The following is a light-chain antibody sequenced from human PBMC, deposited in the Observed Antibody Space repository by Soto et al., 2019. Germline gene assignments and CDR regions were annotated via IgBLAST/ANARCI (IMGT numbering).Light chain of an antibody. CDR1: SSDVGAYNS. V-gene: IGLV2-14*03. CDR3: SSATSSSTYL. J-gene: IGLJ1*01. CDR2: SVT. Sequence: QSVLTQPASVSGSPGQSITISCTGTSSDVGAYNSVSWYQQHPDKAPKLIIFSVTSRTSGLSDRFSGSKSDNTASLTISGLRTEDEADYYCSSATSSSTYLFGTGTKLTVL.